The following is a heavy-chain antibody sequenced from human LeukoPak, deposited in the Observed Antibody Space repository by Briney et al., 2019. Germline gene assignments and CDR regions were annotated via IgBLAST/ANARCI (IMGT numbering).Heavy chain of an antibody. V-gene: IGHV4-31*03. CDR1: GGSISSGGYY. CDR2: IYYSGST. Sequence: SQTLSLTCTVSGGSISSGGYYWSWIRQHPGKGLEWIGYIYYSGSTYYNPSLKSRVTISVDTSKNQFSLKLNSVTAADTAMYYCASLQDILTGYTSDYWGQGTLVTVSS. J-gene: IGHJ4*02. D-gene: IGHD3-9*01. CDR3: ASLQDILTGYTSDY.